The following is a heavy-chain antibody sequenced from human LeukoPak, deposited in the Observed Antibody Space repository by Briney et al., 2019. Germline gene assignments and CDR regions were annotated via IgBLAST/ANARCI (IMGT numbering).Heavy chain of an antibody. CDR1: GGTFSSYA. CDR2: IIPILGVT. Sequence: SVKVSCKASGGTFSSYAISWVRQAPGQGLEWMGRIIPILGVTNYAQKFQGRVTITADKSTSTAYMELSSLRSEDTAVYYCASGGDYYDSSGYFDYWGQGTLVTVSS. D-gene: IGHD3-22*01. J-gene: IGHJ4*02. CDR3: ASGGDYYDSSGYFDY. V-gene: IGHV1-69*04.